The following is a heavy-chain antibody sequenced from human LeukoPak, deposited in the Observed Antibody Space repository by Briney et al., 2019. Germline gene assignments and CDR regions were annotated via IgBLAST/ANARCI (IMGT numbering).Heavy chain of an antibody. D-gene: IGHD5-12*01. CDR1: GYTFTGYY. J-gene: IGHJ4*02. CDR3: ARGRSAGYDFPFFDY. V-gene: IGHV1-2*02. Sequence: VASVKVPCKASGYTFTGYYMHWVRQAPGQGLEWMGWINPNSGGTNYAQKFQGRVTMTRDTSISTAYMELSRLRSDDTAVYYCARGRSAGYDFPFFDYWGQGTLVTVSS. CDR2: INPNSGGT.